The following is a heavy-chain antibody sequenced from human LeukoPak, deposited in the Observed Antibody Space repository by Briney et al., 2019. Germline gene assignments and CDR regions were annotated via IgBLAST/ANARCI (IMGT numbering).Heavy chain of an antibody. Sequence: ASVKVCCKASGYTFTDYYMHWVRQAPGQRVEWMGWINPNSGATKYAQKFQGRVTMTRDTSISTAYMELSRLTSDDTAVYYCARGEYVISGYRNDAFDIWGQGTMVTVSS. CDR2: INPNSGAT. D-gene: IGHD3-22*01. CDR3: ARGEYVISGYRNDAFDI. J-gene: IGHJ3*02. CDR1: GYTFTDYY. V-gene: IGHV1-2*02.